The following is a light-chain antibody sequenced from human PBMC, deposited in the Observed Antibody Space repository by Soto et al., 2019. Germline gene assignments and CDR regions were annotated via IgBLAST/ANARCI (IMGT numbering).Light chain of an antibody. CDR3: QQRYSDRWT. CDR2: ATS. CDR1: QRVSSY. V-gene: IGKV1-39*01. Sequence: DIEMTQSPSSLSASVGDRVTITCRASQRVSSYLNWYQQRPGKAPTLLIYATSNSQIARFSGGGSETEFTLTITSLQPEDSATYYCQQRYSDRWTFGQGTKVEI. J-gene: IGKJ1*01.